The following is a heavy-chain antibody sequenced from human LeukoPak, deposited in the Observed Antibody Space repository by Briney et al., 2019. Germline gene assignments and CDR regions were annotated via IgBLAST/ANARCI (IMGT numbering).Heavy chain of an antibody. CDR3: AREYSSSGPAFDY. CDR2: TYYRSKWHK. Sequence: SQTLSLTFAISGDSVSSNSTAWNWIRQSPSRGLEWLGRTYYRSKWHKDYAGSVKSQITINPDTTKNQFSLQVNSVTPEDTAVYYCAREYSSSGPAFDYWGLGTLVTVSS. CDR1: GDSVSSNSTA. J-gene: IGHJ4*02. V-gene: IGHV6-1*01. D-gene: IGHD6-19*01.